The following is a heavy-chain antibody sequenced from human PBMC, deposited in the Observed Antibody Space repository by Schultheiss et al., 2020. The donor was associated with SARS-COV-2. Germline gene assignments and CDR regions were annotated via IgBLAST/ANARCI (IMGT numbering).Heavy chain of an antibody. CDR2: ISSSGSTI. CDR3: ASWETQRAAFDI. D-gene: IGHD1-26*01. CDR1: GFTFSSYE. V-gene: IGHV3-48*03. J-gene: IGHJ3*02. Sequence: GGSLRLSCAASGFTFSSYEMNWVRQAPGKGLEWVSYISSSGSTIYYADPVKGRFTISRDNAKNSLYLQMNSLRAEDTAVYYCASWETQRAAFDIWGQGTMVTVSS.